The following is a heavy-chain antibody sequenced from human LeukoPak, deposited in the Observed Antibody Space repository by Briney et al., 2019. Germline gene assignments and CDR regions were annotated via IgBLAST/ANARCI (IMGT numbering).Heavy chain of an antibody. CDR2: MNPNSGNT. CDR1: GYTFTSYG. J-gene: IGHJ5*02. D-gene: IGHD3-9*01. V-gene: IGHV1-8*02. Sequence: GASVKVSCKASGYTFTSYGISWVRQAPGQGLEWMGWMNPNSGNTGYAQKFQGRVTMTRNTSISTAYMELSSLRSEDTAVYYCARGTALITIFLGGDWFDPWGQGTLVTVSS. CDR3: ARGTALITIFLGGDWFDP.